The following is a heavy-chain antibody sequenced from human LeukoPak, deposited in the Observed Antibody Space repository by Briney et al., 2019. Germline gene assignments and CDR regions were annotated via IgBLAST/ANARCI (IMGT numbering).Heavy chain of an antibody. V-gene: IGHV4-31*03. CDR2: IYYSGST. J-gene: IGHJ4*02. CDR1: GGSISSGGYY. CDR3: ASFRGDYPRRGDH. Sequence: SSETLSLTCTVSGGSISSGGYYWRWIRQHPGKGLEWIGYIYYSGSTYYNPSLKSRVTISVDTSKNQFSLKLSSVTAADTAVYYCASFRGDYPRRGDHWGQGTLVTVSS. D-gene: IGHD4-17*01.